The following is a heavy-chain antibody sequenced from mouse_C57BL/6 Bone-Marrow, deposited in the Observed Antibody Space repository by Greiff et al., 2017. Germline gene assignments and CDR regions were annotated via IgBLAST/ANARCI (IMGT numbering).Heavy chain of an antibody. D-gene: IGHD2-4*01. CDR1: GHTFTNYW. J-gene: IGHJ4*01. CDR3: ARSYDYDDYTMDY. V-gene: IGHV1-64*01. Sequence: QVQLQQPGAELVKPGASVKLSCKASGHTFTNYWMHWVKQRPGQGLEWIGMMHPNGGSPDYNEKFKSEATLSVDKSSRTAYMELSSLTSEDSAVYYCARSYDYDDYTMDYWGQGTSVTVSS. CDR2: MHPNGGSP.